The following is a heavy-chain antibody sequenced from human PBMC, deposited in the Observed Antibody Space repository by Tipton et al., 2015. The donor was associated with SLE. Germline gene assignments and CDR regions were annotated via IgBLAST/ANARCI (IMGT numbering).Heavy chain of an antibody. V-gene: IGHV3-23*01. CDR1: GFTFSSYA. Sequence: SLRLSCAASGFTFSSYAMSWVRQAPGKGLEWVSLISGSGDNTDYADSVRGRFTISRDNSKNTLYLQMHSLRAEDTAVYYCAKPFPRGSSISCYDYWGQGTLVTVSS. CDR3: AKPFPRGSSISCYDY. J-gene: IGHJ4*02. D-gene: IGHD2-2*01. CDR2: ISGSGDNT.